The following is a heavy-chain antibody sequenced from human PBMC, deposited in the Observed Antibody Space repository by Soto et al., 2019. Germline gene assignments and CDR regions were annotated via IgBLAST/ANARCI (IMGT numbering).Heavy chain of an antibody. Sequence: QVQVVQSGAEVKKPESSVKVSCKPSGGTFNTYTVNWVRLAPGHGLEWMGRFIPILDMANYAQKFQDRVTITADRSTFTAYMELNSLTSDDTAVYYCAITYCRDNSCPRDFDFWGPGTRVTVPS. J-gene: IGHJ4*02. CDR3: AITYCRDNSCPRDFDF. D-gene: IGHD2-21*01. CDR1: GGTFNTYT. V-gene: IGHV1-69*02. CDR2: FIPILDMA.